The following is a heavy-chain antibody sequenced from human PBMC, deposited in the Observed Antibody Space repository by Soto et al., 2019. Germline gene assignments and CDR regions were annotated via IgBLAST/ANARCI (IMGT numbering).Heavy chain of an antibody. Sequence: QVQLVQSGAEVKKPGASVKVSCKASGYTFTSYYMHWVRQAPGQGLEWMGIINPSGGSTSYAQKFQGRVTMTRDTSTSTVYMELSSLRSEDTAVYYCAIGGPITMIVVAHFDYWGQGTLVTVSS. J-gene: IGHJ4*02. CDR3: AIGGPITMIVVAHFDY. CDR2: INPSGGST. D-gene: IGHD3-22*01. CDR1: GYTFTSYY. V-gene: IGHV1-46*01.